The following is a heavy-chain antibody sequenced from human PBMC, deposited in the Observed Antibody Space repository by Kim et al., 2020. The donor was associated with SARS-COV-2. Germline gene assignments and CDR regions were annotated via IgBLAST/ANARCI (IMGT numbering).Heavy chain of an antibody. J-gene: IGHJ4*02. V-gene: IGHV1-18*04. CDR2: ISAYNGNT. Sequence: ASVKVSCKTSGYTFISYGITWVRQPPGQGLEWMGWISAYNGNTNYAQKLHGRVTMTTDTSTNTAYMELRSLKSDDTAVYYCARQIVGANPVVDFWGQGTLVTVSS. CDR3: ARQIVGANPVVDF. CDR1: GYTFISYG. D-gene: IGHD1-26*01.